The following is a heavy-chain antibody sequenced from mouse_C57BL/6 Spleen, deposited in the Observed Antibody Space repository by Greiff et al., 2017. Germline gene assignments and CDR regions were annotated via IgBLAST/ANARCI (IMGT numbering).Heavy chain of an antibody. CDR1: GFTFSDYG. V-gene: IGHV5-17*01. Sequence: DVKLVESGGGLVTPGGSLKLSCAASGFTFSDYGMHWVRPAPEKGLEWVAYISSGSSTIYYADTVSGRFTISSDTAKNTMFLQMTSRRSADTAMYYWAGGLAYYSNYGAMDYWGQRTSVTVSA. J-gene: IGHJ4*01. CDR2: ISSGSSTI. CDR3: AGGLAYYSNYGAMDY. D-gene: IGHD2-5*01.